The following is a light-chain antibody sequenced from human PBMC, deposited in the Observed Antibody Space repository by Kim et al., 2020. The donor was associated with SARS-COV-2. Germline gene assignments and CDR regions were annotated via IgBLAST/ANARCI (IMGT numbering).Light chain of an antibody. J-gene: IGKJ1*01. CDR1: QSLVHRDGNIY. V-gene: IGKV2-30*02. CDR3: MEGTHWT. Sequence: DVVMTQSPLSVSVSLGQPAYISCRSSQSLVHRDGNIYLRLFQQTPGQSPRRVIYKISKRDSGVPDRFSGSGSGTDFTLKISRVEAEDAGLYYCMEGTHWTFGQGTKVDIK. CDR2: KIS.